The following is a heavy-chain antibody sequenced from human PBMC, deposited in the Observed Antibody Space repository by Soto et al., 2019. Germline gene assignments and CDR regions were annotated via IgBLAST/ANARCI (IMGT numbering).Heavy chain of an antibody. CDR2: ISGSGGST. V-gene: IGHV3-23*01. Sequence: EVQLLESGGGLVQPGGSLRLSCAASGFTFSSYAMSWVRQAPGKGLEWVSAISGSGGSTYYADSVKGRFTISRDNSNNTLYLQMNSLRAEDTAVYYCVAYCGGDCYSGFDPWGQGTLVTVSS. J-gene: IGHJ5*02. CDR1: GFTFSSYA. CDR3: VAYCGGDCYSGFDP. D-gene: IGHD2-21*02.